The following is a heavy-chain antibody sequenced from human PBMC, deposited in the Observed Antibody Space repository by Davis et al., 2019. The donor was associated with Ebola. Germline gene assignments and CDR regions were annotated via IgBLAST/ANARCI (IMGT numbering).Heavy chain of an antibody. Sequence: GESLKISCAAPGFTFSSYAMHWVRQAPGKGLEWVAVISYDGSNKYYADSVKGRFTISRDNSKNTLYLQMNSLRAEDTAVYYCARGPTYYDFWSGYFSFSLDYWGQGTLVTVSS. V-gene: IGHV3-30-3*01. D-gene: IGHD3-3*01. CDR1: GFTFSSYA. CDR3: ARGPTYYDFWSGYFSFSLDY. J-gene: IGHJ4*02. CDR2: ISYDGSNK.